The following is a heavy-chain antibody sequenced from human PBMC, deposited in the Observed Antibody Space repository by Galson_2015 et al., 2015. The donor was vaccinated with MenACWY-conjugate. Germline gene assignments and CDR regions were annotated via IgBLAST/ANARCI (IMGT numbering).Heavy chain of an antibody. D-gene: IGHD2-2*01. J-gene: IGHJ2*01. CDR2: MSGSGGSR. V-gene: IGHV3-23*01. CDR3: AKTYCSRTNCREPNWYFDL. CDR1: GFIFSSYA. Sequence: SLRFSCAASGFIFSSYAMSWVRQAPGKGLEWVSAMSGSGGSRNYADSVKGRFTISRDNSKNTLYLQMNSLRAEDTAVYYCAKTYCSRTNCREPNWYFDLWGRGTLVTVSS.